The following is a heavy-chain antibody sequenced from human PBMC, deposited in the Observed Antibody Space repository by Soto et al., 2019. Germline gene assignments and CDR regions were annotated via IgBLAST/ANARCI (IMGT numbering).Heavy chain of an antibody. V-gene: IGHV3-66*01. Sequence: EVQLVESGGGLVQPGGSLRLSCAASGFTVSSNYMSWVRQAPGKGLEWVSVIYSGGSTYYADSVKGRFTISRDNSKNTLYLQMHSLRAEDTAVYYCAREIRVASGWPGDYWGQGTLVTVSS. CDR3: AREIRVASGWPGDY. CDR1: GFTVSSNY. D-gene: IGHD6-19*01. J-gene: IGHJ4*02. CDR2: IYSGGST.